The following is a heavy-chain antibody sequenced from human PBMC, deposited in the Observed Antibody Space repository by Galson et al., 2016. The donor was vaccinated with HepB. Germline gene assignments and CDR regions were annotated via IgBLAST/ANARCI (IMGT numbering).Heavy chain of an antibody. Sequence: PALVKPTQTLTLTCSFSGFSLSTSGMCVSWVRQPPGKALEWLARIDWDDDKYYSTSLKTRLTISKDTAKNQVVLTMTNMDPVDTATYYCARIRDSSSWPNDYGMDVWGQGTTVTVSS. CDR3: ARIRDSSSWPNDYGMDV. CDR2: IDWDDDK. CDR1: GFSLSTSGMC. J-gene: IGHJ6*02. V-gene: IGHV2-70*11. D-gene: IGHD3-22*01.